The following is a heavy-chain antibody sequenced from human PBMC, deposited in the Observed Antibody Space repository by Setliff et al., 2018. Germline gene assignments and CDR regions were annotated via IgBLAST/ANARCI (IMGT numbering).Heavy chain of an antibody. J-gene: IGHJ3*02. D-gene: IGHD1-26*01. CDR1: GYRFSSHW. CDR2: IYPGDSDT. V-gene: IGHV5-51*01. Sequence: GESLKISCKGSGYRFSSHWIGWVRQMPGKGLEWMGIIYPGDSDTRYSPSFQGQVTISADKSISTAYLQWSSLKASDTAMYYCASSSGSSSNDAFDIWGQGTTVIVSS. CDR3: ASSSGSSSNDAFDI.